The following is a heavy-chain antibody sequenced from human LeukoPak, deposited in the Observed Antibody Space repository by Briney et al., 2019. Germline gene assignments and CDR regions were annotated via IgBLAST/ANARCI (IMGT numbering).Heavy chain of an antibody. D-gene: IGHD3-10*01. CDR3: ARGLIRVRGSGSYFAYYFDY. V-gene: IGHV3-33*08. CDR2: IWYDGSNK. CDR1: GFTFSSYG. Sequence: PGGSLRLSCAASGFTFSSYGMHWVRQAPGKGLEWVAVIWYDGSNKYYADSVKGRFTISRDNSKNTLYLQMNSLRAEDTAVYYCARGLIRVRGSGSYFAYYFDYWGQGTLVTVSS. J-gene: IGHJ4*02.